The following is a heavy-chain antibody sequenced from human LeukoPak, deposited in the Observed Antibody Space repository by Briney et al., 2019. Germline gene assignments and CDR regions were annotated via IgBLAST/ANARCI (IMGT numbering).Heavy chain of an antibody. D-gene: IGHD3-3*01. Sequence: SETQSLTCAVYGGSFSGYYWSWIRQPPGKGLEWIGEINHSGSTNYNPSLKSRVTISVDTSKNQFSLKLSSVTAADTAVYYCARGPLYYDFWSGYYAKWFDPWGQGTLVTVSS. CDR2: INHSGST. CDR3: ARGPLYYDFWSGYYAKWFDP. J-gene: IGHJ5*02. V-gene: IGHV4-34*01. CDR1: GGSFSGYY.